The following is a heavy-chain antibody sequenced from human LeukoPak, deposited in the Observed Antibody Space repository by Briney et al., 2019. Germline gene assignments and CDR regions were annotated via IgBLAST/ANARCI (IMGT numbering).Heavy chain of an antibody. CDR3: ARGYGEYSGYDYVYYFDY. J-gene: IGHJ4*02. CDR2: IYYSGST. V-gene: IGHV4-39*07. CDR1: GGSISSSSYY. Sequence: SETLSLTCTVSGGSISSSSYYWGWIRQPPGKGLEWIGSIYYSGSTYYNPSLKSRVTISVDTSKNQFSLKLSSVTAVDTAVYYCARGYGEYSGYDYVYYFDYWGQGTLVTVSS. D-gene: IGHD5-12*01.